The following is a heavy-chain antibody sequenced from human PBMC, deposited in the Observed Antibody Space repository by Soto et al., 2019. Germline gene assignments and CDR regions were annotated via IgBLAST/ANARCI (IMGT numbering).Heavy chain of an antibody. CDR1: GGSISSYY. V-gene: IGHV4-59*01. J-gene: IGHJ4*02. CDR2: IYYSGST. D-gene: IGHD4-17*01. Sequence: SETLSLTCTVSGGSISSYYWSWIRQPPGKGLEWIGYIYYSGSTNYNPSLKSRVTIPVDTSKNQFSLKLSSVTAADTAVYYCARGTPTVTTFGGQYYFDYWGQGTRVTVSS. CDR3: ARGTPTVTTFGGQYYFDY.